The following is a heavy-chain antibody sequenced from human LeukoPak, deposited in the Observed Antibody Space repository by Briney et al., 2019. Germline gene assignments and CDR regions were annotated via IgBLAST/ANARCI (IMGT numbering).Heavy chain of an antibody. Sequence: SETLSLTCAVYGGSFSGYYWSWIRQPPGKGLEWIGEINHSGSTNYNPSLKSRVTISVDTSKNQFSLKLSSVTAADTAVYYCASREGEVTPIDYWGQGTLVTVYS. J-gene: IGHJ4*02. CDR1: GGSFSGYY. CDR2: INHSGST. D-gene: IGHD2-21*02. V-gene: IGHV4-34*01. CDR3: ASREGEVTPIDY.